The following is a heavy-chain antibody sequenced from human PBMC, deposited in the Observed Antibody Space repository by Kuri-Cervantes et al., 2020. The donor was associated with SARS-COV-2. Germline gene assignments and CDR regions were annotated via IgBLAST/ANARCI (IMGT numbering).Heavy chain of an antibody. CDR3: ARAVKRFDY. D-gene: IGHD2/OR15-2a*01. V-gene: IGHV4-34*01. CDR1: GGSFSGYY. Sequence: SQTLSLTCAVYGGSFSGYYWSWIRQPPGKGLEWIGEINHGGSTNYNPSLKSRVTISVDTSKNQFSLKLSSVTAAATAVYYCARAVKRFDYWGQGTLVTVSS. J-gene: IGHJ4*02. CDR2: INHGGST.